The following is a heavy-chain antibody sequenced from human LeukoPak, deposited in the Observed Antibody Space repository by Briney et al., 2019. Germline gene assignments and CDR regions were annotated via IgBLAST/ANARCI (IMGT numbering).Heavy chain of an antibody. V-gene: IGHV4-34*01. Sequence: SETLSLTXAVYGGSFSGYYWSWIRQTPGKGLEWIGEINHSGSTNYNPSLKSRVTISVDTSKNQFSLKLSSVTAADTAVYYCAREGSSGRVAEAFDYWGQGTLVTVSS. CDR1: GGSFSGYY. CDR2: INHSGST. J-gene: IGHJ4*02. CDR3: AREGSSGRVAEAFDY. D-gene: IGHD3-16*01.